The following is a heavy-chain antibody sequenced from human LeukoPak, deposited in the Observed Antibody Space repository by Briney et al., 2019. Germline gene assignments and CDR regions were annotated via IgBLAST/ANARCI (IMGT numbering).Heavy chain of an antibody. J-gene: IGHJ4*02. Sequence: SETLSLTCTVSGGSVSSYNWTWIRQPAGMGLELIGRIYTSGITNYSPSLRSRVTISVDTSKNQFSLKLSSVTAADTAVYYCASQGHYYDSSGYLDYWGQGTLVTVSS. CDR1: GGSVSSYN. CDR3: ASQGHYYDSSGYLDY. D-gene: IGHD3-22*01. V-gene: IGHV4-4*07. CDR2: IYTSGIT.